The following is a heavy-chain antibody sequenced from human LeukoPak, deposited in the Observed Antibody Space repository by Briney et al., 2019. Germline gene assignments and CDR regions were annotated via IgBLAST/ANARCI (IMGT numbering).Heavy chain of an antibody. D-gene: IGHD3-9*01. CDR1: GFTFNYAW. CDR2: IKSKTDGGTT. Sequence: GGSLRLSCAASGFTFNYAWMNWVRQAPGKGLEWVGHIKSKTDGGTTDYAAPVKGRFTISRDDSKNTLYLQMNSLKTEDTAVYYCTTEDTYYDILTGYLRRDYWGQGTLVTVSS. J-gene: IGHJ4*02. V-gene: IGHV3-15*07. CDR3: TTEDTYYDILTGYLRRDY.